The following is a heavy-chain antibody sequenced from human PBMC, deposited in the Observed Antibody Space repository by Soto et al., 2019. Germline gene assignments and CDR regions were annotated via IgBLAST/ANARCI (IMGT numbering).Heavy chain of an antibody. CDR2: INPNSGGT. D-gene: IGHD6-13*01. CDR3: ARSLLDEYSSSWRSAYYGMDV. J-gene: IGHJ6*02. Sequence: ASVKVSCKASGFTFSAYYIYWVRQAPGQGLEWIGWINPNSGGTNNAQKFQGRVTMTRDTSTSTVYMELSALIPDDTAVYYCARSLLDEYSSSWRSAYYGMDVWGQGTTVTVSS. V-gene: IGHV1-2*02. CDR1: GFTFSAYY.